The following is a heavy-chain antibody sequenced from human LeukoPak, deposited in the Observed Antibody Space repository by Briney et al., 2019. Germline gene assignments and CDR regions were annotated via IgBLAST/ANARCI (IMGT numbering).Heavy chain of an antibody. Sequence: PGGFLRLSCAASGFTVSSNYMSWVRQAPGKGLEWVSVIYSGGSTYYADSVKGRFTISRHNSKNTLYLQMNSLRAEDTAVYYCARVDDYGGNLLFDYWGQGTLVTVSS. CDR1: GFTVSSNY. CDR2: IYSGGST. V-gene: IGHV3-53*04. CDR3: ARVDDYGGNLLFDY. J-gene: IGHJ4*02. D-gene: IGHD4-23*01.